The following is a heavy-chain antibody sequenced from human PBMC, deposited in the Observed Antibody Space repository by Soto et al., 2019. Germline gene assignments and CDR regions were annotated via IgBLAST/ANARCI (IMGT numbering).Heavy chain of an antibody. Sequence: PGGSLRLSCAASGFTFSKYWMSWVRQAPGKGLEWVANIKEGGREKSYVDSVKGRFTISRDNGMNSVYLQMNSLRAEDTAVYYCAREGFLEWQVNRYSYYGMDAWGQGTTVTVSS. CDR1: GFTFSKYW. J-gene: IGHJ6*02. CDR2: IKEGGREK. CDR3: AREGFLEWQVNRYSYYGMDA. V-gene: IGHV3-7*01. D-gene: IGHD3-3*01.